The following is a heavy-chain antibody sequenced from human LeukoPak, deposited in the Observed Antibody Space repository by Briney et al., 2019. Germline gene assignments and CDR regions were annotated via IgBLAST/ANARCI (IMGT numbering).Heavy chain of an antibody. V-gene: IGHV4-39*07. Sequence: SETLTLTCTVSAGSISSSSYYWGWIRQPPGKGLEWIGSIYYTGSTYYNPSLKSRVTISVDTSKNQFSLKLSSVTAADTAVYYCAREGRGYCSSTSCYGSGYYYYMDVWGKGTTVTVSS. CDR2: IYYTGST. CDR3: AREGRGYCSSTSCYGSGYYYYMDV. CDR1: AGSISSSSYY. D-gene: IGHD2-2*01. J-gene: IGHJ6*03.